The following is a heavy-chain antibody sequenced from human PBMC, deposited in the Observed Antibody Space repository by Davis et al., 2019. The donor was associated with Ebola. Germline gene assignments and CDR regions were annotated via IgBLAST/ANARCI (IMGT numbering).Heavy chain of an antibody. CDR1: GFTFSSYG. D-gene: IGHD3-3*01. CDR2: IRYDGSNK. CDR3: ATGIDEYYDFWSGYYFAY. J-gene: IGHJ4*02. Sequence: GGSLRLSCAASGFTFSSYGMHWVRQAPGKGLEWVAFIRYDGSNKYYADSVKGRFTISRDNSKNTLYLQMNSLRTEDSAVYYCATGIDEYYDFWSGYYFAYWGQGTLVTVSS. V-gene: IGHV3-30*02.